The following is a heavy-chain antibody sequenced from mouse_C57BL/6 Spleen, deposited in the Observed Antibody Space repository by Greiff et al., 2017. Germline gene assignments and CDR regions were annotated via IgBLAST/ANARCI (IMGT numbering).Heavy chain of an antibody. CDR3: ARTGRTRYFDV. J-gene: IGHJ1*03. D-gene: IGHD1-1*01. CDR1: GYTFTDYY. V-gene: IGHV1-26*01. CDR2: INPNNGGT. Sequence: EVQLQQSGPELVKPGASVKISCKASGYTFTDYYMNWVKQSHGKSLEWIGDINPNNGGTSYNEKFKGKATLTVDKSSSTAYMELRSLTSEDSAVYYCARTGRTRYFDVWGTGTTVTVSS.